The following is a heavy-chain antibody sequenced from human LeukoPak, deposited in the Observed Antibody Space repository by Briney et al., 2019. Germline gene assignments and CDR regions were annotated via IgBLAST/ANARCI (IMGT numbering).Heavy chain of an antibody. V-gene: IGHV4-30-2*01. D-gene: IGHD3-10*01. Sequence: SETLSLTCAVSGGSISRGGYSWSWIRQPPGKGLEWIGYIYHTGSTFYNPSLKSRVTISLDRSKNQFSLKLSSVTAADTAVYYCAREVPGGSGSFHLDYWGQGTLVTVSS. CDR3: AREVPGGSGSFHLDY. J-gene: IGHJ4*02. CDR2: IYHTGST. CDR1: GGSISRGGYS.